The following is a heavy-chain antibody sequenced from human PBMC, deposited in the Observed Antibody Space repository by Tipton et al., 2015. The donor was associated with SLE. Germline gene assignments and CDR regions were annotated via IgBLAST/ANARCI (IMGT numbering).Heavy chain of an antibody. CDR1: GFTFSSYS. CDR3: AREGGVAAAATRWFGP. Sequence: SLRLSCAASGFTFSSYSMNWVRQAPGKGLEWVSSISSSSSYIYYADSVKGRFTISRDNAKNSLYLQMNSLRAEDTAVYYCAREGGVAAAATRWFGPGGQGTLVTVSS. D-gene: IGHD6-13*01. V-gene: IGHV3-21*03. J-gene: IGHJ5*02. CDR2: ISSSSSYI.